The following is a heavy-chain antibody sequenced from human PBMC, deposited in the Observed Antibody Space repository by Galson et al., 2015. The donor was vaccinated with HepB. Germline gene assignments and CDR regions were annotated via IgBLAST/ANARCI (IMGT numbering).Heavy chain of an antibody. J-gene: IGHJ4*02. CDR3: AAAYPQSLEPTAFFFFY. CDR1: GFTFTSSA. Sequence: SVKVSCKASGFTFTSSAVQWVRQARGQRLEWIGWIVVGSGNTNYAQKFQERVTITRDMSTSTAYMELSSLRSEDTAVYYCAAAYPQSLEPTAFFFFYWGQGTLVTVSS. CDR2: IVVGSGNT. D-gene: IGHD1-1*01. V-gene: IGHV1-58*01.